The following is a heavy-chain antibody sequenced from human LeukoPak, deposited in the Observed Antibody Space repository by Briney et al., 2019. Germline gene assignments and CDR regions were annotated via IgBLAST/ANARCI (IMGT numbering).Heavy chain of an antibody. CDR1: GYSFTSYW. CDR3: ARPSPATGYCSSTSCKAAFDI. D-gene: IGHD2-2*03. Sequence: GESLKISCKGFGYSFTSYWIGWVRQMPGKGLEWTGIIYPGDSDTGYSPSFQGQVTISADKSISTAYLQWSSLKASDTAMYYCARPSPATGYCSSTSCKAAFDIWGQGTMVTVSS. V-gene: IGHV5-51*01. J-gene: IGHJ3*02. CDR2: IYPGDSDT.